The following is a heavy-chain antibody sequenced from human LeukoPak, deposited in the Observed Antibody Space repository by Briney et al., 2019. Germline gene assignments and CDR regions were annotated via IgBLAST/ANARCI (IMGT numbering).Heavy chain of an antibody. CDR2: IKQDGSVT. CDR1: GFTFSSYS. Sequence: GGSLRLSCAASGFTFSSYSMSWVRQAPGKGLEWVANIKQDGSVTHYVDSVTGRFNISRDNAKNSLYLQMNSLRAEDTAVYYCATNQDYRFEYWGQGTLVTVSS. CDR3: ATNQDYRFEY. J-gene: IGHJ4*02. D-gene: IGHD4-11*01. V-gene: IGHV3-7*01.